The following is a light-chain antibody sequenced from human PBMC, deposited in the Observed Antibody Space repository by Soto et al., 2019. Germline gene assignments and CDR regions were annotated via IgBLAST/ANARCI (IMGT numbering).Light chain of an antibody. CDR2: GAS. CDR1: QHILSSS. CDR3: QHYGSSSWT. Sequence: DIVLMQTPGTLSLSPGDRATLSCRASQHILSSSLAWYQQKPGQAPRLLIYGASNRATGVPDRFSGSGSGTDFTLTITRQAPEDFAVYYCQHYGSSSWTFGQGTKVEI. V-gene: IGKV3-20*01. J-gene: IGKJ1*01.